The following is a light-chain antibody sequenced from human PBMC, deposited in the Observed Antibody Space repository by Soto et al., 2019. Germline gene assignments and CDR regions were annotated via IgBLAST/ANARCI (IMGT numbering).Light chain of an antibody. V-gene: IGLV1-47*01. CDR2: RAN. Sequence: QSVLTQPPSASGTPGQTVTISCSGSSSNIGSHYVYWYQQLPGTAPKLLIYRANQRPSGVPARFSGSKSGTSASLAISGLRSEDEADFYCAAWDDSMSVVVFGGGTKLTVL. J-gene: IGLJ3*02. CDR3: AAWDDSMSVVV. CDR1: SSNIGSHY.